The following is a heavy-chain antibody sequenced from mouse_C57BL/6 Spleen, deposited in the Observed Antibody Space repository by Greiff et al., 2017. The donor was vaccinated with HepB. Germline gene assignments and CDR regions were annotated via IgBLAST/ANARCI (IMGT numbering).Heavy chain of an antibody. D-gene: IGHD6-2*01. Sequence: EVMLVESGGGLVKPGGSLKLSCAASGFTFSSYAMSWVRQTPEKRLEWVATISDGGSYTDYPDNVKGRFTISKDNAKNNLYLQMSHLKSEDTAMYYCAREASDYGYLDGWGRGTTVTVSS. CDR3: AREASDYGYLDG. CDR2: ISDGGSYT. J-gene: IGHJ1*03. V-gene: IGHV5-4*01. CDR1: GFTFSSYA.